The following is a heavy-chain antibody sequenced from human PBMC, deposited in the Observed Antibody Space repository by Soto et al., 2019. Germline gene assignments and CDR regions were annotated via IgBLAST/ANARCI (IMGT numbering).Heavy chain of an antibody. D-gene: IGHD6-19*01. CDR1: GGTFSSYA. V-gene: IGHV1-69*10. J-gene: IGHJ6*02. Sequence: ASVKVSCKASGGTFSSYAISWVRQAPGQGLEWMGGIIPILGIANYAQKVQGRVTITADKSTSTAYMELSSLRSEDTAVYYCAGNSGGEIGSGWYRDYYNYYGMDVWGQGTTVTVSS. CDR2: IIPILGIA. CDR3: AGNSGGEIGSGWYRDYYNYYGMDV.